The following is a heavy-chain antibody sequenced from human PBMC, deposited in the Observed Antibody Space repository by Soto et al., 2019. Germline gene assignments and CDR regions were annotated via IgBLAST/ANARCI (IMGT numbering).Heavy chain of an antibody. V-gene: IGHV4-30-4*01. Sequence: LSLTCSVSGDSISTVDYFWAWVRQPPGQALEYIGYIYKSATTYYNPSFESRVAISLDTSKSQFSLNVTSLTAADTAVYFCARGRYCLTGRCFPNWFDSWGQGTLVTVSS. CDR2: IYKSATT. CDR3: ARGRYCLTGRCFPNWFDS. D-gene: IGHD2-15*01. J-gene: IGHJ5*01. CDR1: GDSISTVDYF.